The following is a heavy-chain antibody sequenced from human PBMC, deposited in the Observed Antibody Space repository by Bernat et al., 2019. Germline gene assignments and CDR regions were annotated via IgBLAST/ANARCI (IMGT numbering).Heavy chain of an antibody. CDR1: GFTFSSYS. D-gene: IGHD3-16*01. V-gene: IGHV3-48*02. Sequence: EVQLVESGGGLVQPGGSLRLSCAASGFTFSSYSMNWVRQAPGKGLEWVSYISSSSTINYADSVKGRFTISRDNAKNSLYLQMNSLRDEDTAVYYCARDYLGGGGPFDYWGQGTLVTVSS. J-gene: IGHJ4*02. CDR2: ISSSSTI. CDR3: ARDYLGGGGPFDY.